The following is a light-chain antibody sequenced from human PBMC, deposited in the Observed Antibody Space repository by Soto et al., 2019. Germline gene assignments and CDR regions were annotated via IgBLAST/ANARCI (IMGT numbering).Light chain of an antibody. CDR2: EVS. V-gene: IGLV2-23*02. Sequence: QSALTQPASVSGSPGQSITISCTGTSSDVGSYNLVSWYQQHPGKAPKLMIYEVSKRPSGVSNRFSGSKSGNTASLTISGLQAEDEADYYCCSYVGSSTYVFGTATKVTVL. CDR3: CSYVGSSTYV. J-gene: IGLJ1*01. CDR1: SSDVGSYNL.